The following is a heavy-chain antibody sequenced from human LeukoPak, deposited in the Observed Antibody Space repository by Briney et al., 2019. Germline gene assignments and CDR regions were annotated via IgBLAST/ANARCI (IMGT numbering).Heavy chain of an antibody. CDR2: ISPTGGST. J-gene: IGHJ5*02. CDR1: GYTFTNNW. CDR3: ARDNSVRDEAWWFYP. Sequence: ASVRVSCKAFGYTFTNNWMHWVRQAPGQGPEWMGLISPTGGSTAYAQKFQGRVTLTRDMSTSTDYLELSSLRSEDTAVYYCARDNSVRDEAWWFYPWGQGTLVTVSS. D-gene: IGHD5-24*01. V-gene: IGHV1-46*01.